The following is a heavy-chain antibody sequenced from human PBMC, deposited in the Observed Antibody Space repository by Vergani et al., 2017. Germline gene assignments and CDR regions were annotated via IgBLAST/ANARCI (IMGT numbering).Heavy chain of an antibody. V-gene: IGHV1-46*03. CDR2: ISPDGFST. D-gene: IGHD3-9*01. Sequence: QVQLVQSGAEVGKPGASVKISCKASGYTFTAYYIHWVRQAPEQGLEWVGVISPDGFSTFYAQKFQGRVTITRDTSTSTVYVEVTSLRSDDTAFYYCAREPPLTGFFDYWGQGTLVTVSS. CDR3: AREPPLTGFFDY. CDR1: GYTFTAYY. J-gene: IGHJ4*02.